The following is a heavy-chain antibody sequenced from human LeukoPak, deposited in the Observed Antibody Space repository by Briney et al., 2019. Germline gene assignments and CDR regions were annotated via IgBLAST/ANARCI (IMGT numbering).Heavy chain of an antibody. Sequence: GEPLKISCKGSGYNFISYWIGWVRQMPGKGLEWMGIIYPGDSDTRYSPSFQGQVTISADKSISTAYLQWSSLKASDTAIYYCARTNMPAREGTYFDYWGQGTLVTVSS. CDR1: GYNFISYW. D-gene: IGHD6-6*01. V-gene: IGHV5-51*01. CDR2: IYPGDSDT. J-gene: IGHJ4*02. CDR3: ARTNMPAREGTYFDY.